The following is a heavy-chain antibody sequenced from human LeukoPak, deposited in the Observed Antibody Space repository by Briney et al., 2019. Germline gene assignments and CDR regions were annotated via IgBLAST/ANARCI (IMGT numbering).Heavy chain of an antibody. CDR3: AKSHRLAEDYYYGSGSTSLAMDV. J-gene: IGHJ6*04. D-gene: IGHD3-10*01. Sequence: WIRQAPGKGLEWVAFIRYDGSNKYYADSVKGRFTISRDNSKNTLYLQMNSLRAEDTAVYYCAKSHRLAEDYYYGSGSTSLAMDVWGKGTTVTVSS. V-gene: IGHV3-30*02. CDR2: IRYDGSNK.